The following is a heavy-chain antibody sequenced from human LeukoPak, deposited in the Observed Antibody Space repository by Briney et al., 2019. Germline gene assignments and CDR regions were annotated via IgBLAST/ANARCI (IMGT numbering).Heavy chain of an antibody. CDR3: ARRDYFDTSGYYPLYYFDY. V-gene: IGHV3-23*01. Sequence: GGSLRLSCAASGFIIDSYAMSWVRQAPGKGLEWVSGITGRSGNTYYADSVQGRFTISRDNSKNTLYLQMNSLRAEDTAVYYCARRDYFDTSGYYPLYYFDYWGQGTLVTVSS. D-gene: IGHD3-22*01. J-gene: IGHJ4*02. CDR2: ITGRSGNT. CDR1: GFIIDSYA.